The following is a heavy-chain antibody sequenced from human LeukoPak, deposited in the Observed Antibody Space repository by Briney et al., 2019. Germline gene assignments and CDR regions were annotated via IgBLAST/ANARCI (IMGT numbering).Heavy chain of an antibody. Sequence: GGSLRLSCAASGFTFSNYSMNWVRQAPGKGLEWVSSISSRSTYIYHADSVKGRFTISRDNAKNSLFLQMNSLRAEDTAVYYCAKDLKSSWYGAFDIWGQGTMVTVSS. J-gene: IGHJ3*02. CDR2: ISSRSTYI. CDR1: GFTFSNYS. D-gene: IGHD6-13*01. V-gene: IGHV3-21*01. CDR3: AKDLKSSWYGAFDI.